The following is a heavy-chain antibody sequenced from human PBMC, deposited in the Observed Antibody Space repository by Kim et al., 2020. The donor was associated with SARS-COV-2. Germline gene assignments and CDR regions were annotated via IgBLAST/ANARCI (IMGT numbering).Heavy chain of an antibody. V-gene: IGHV3-74*01. CDR3: VRDLDWILHDY. J-gene: IGHJ4*02. Sequence: TIASDSRGGQFTIQRDNAKSELYMQMNSLRAEDTAVYYCVRDLDWILHDYWGQGTRVTVSS. CDR2: T. D-gene: IGHD3-3*01.